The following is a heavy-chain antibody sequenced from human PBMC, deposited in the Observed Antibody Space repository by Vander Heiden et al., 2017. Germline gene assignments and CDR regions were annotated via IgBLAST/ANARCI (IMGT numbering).Heavy chain of an antibody. D-gene: IGHD2-21*01. CDR3: ASGPLHHPYSNLPHDY. J-gene: IGHJ4*02. CDR2: IIPIFGTA. Sequence: QVQLVQSGAEVKKPGSSVKVSCKASGGTFSSYAISWVRQAPGQGLEWMGGIIPIFGTANYAQKFQGRVTITADKSTSTAYMELSSLRSEDTAVYYCASGPLHHPYSNLPHDYWGQGTLVTVSS. V-gene: IGHV1-69*06. CDR1: GGTFSSYA.